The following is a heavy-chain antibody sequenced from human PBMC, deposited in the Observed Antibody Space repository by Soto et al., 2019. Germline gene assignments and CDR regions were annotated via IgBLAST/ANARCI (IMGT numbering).Heavy chain of an antibody. D-gene: IGHD4-17*01. CDR2: MNPNSGNT. CDR3: ARAYGANCFDF. CDR1: GYTFTSYD. V-gene: IGHV1-8*01. Sequence: ASVKVSCKASGYTFTSYDINWVRQATGQGLEWMGWMNPNSGNTGYAQKFQGRVTISVDTSKNQFSLKLSSVTAADTAVYYCARAYGANCFDFWGQGTLVTVSS. J-gene: IGHJ4*02.